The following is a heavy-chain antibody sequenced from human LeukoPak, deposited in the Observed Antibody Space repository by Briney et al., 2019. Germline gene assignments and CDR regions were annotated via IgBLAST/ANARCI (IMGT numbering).Heavy chain of an antibody. Sequence: PRRSLSLSCAASRFTFTIYGIHGVRQAPGKGLEWVAFIRYDGSKKYYADSVKGRFTISRDHSKNTLYLQMNSLRAEDTALYYWAKGSNDVLFTRDNHMDVWGKGTTVT. J-gene: IGHJ6*03. CDR2: IRYDGSKK. CDR3: AKGSNDVLFTRDNHMDV. V-gene: IGHV3-30*02. D-gene: IGHD2-8*01. CDR1: RFTFTIYG.